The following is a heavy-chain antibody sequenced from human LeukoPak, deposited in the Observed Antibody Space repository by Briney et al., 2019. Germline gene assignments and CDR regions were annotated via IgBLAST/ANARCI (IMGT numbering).Heavy chain of an antibody. CDR1: ALTFSSYA. V-gene: IGHV3-30*04. CDR2: ISYDGSNK. D-gene: IGHD3-10*01. Sequence: GGSLRLACAASALTFSSYAMNWVRQAPGRGLEWVAVISYDGSNKYYADSVKGRFTISRDNSKNTLYLQMNSLRAEDTAVYYCARIGIHTDYWGQGTLVTVSS. CDR3: ARIGIHTDY. J-gene: IGHJ4*02.